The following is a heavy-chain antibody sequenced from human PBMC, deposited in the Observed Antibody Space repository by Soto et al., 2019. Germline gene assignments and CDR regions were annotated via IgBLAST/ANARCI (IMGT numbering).Heavy chain of an antibody. J-gene: IGHJ4*02. V-gene: IGHV3-53*01. CDR3: ARNGWGMATVGM. CDR2: IYSGGGT. D-gene: IGHD4-4*01. CDR1: GFTVSNNY. Sequence: EVPLVESGGGLVQPGGSLRLSCAASGFTVSNNYMIWFRLPPGKGLEWVSLIYSGGGTYYADSVKGRFTISRDSSKNTLYLQMNSLRIEDTAVYYCARNGWGMATVGMWGPGTLVTVSS.